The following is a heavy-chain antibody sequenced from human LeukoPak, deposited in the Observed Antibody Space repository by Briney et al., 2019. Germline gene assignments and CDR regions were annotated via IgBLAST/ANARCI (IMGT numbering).Heavy chain of an antibody. CDR2: INHSGST. J-gene: IGHJ4*02. CDR1: GGSFSGYY. D-gene: IGHD4-23*01. CDR3: ARVGVRYYFDY. Sequence: PSETLSLTCAVYGGSFSGYYWSWIRQPPGKGLEWIGEINHSGSTNYNPSLKSRVTISVDTSKNQFSLKLGSVTAADTAVYYCARVGVRYYFDYWGQGTLVTVSS. V-gene: IGHV4-34*01.